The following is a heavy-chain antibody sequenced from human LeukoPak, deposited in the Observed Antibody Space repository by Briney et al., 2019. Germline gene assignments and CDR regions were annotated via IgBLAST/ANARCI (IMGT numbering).Heavy chain of an antibody. D-gene: IGHD6-19*01. Sequence: ASVKVSCKASGYTFTGYYMHWVRQAPGQGLEWMGRINPNSGGTNYAQKFQGRVTMTRDTSISTAYMELSRLRSDDTAVYYCARGRLGIIAVAGGWPFSMDVWGQGTTVTVSS. V-gene: IGHV1-2*06. CDR2: INPNSGGT. J-gene: IGHJ6*02. CDR1: GYTFTGYY. CDR3: ARGRLGIIAVAGGWPFSMDV.